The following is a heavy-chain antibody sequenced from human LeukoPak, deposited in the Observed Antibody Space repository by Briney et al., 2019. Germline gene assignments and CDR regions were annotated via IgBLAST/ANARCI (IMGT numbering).Heavy chain of an antibody. Sequence: SETLSLTCTVSGDSISRSSYYWGWIRQPPGKGLEWIGSIYYSGSTHYNPSLKSRHHISADTSKNQFSLKLASVTAADTCVYFCARVGYCTNGVCYNWFDPWGQGTLVTVSS. V-gene: IGHV4-39*01. CDR2: IYYSGST. D-gene: IGHD2-8*01. J-gene: IGHJ5*02. CDR1: GDSISRSSYY. CDR3: ARVGYCTNGVCYNWFDP.